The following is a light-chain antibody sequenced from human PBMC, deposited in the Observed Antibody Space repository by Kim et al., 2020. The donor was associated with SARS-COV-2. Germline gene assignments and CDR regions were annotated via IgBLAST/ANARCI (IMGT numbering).Light chain of an antibody. CDR3: QAWDSSRDNQV. CDR1: NIGSKS. CDR2: YDS. Sequence: SYELTQPPSVSVAPGKTARITCGGNNIGSKSVHWYQQKPGQAPVLVIYYDSDRPSGIPERFSGSNSGNTATLTISRVEAGDEADYSCQAWDSSRDNQVF. V-gene: IGLV3-21*04. J-gene: IGLJ3*02.